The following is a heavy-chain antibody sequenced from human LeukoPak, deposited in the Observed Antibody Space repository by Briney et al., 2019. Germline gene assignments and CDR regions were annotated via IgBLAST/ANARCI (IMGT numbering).Heavy chain of an antibody. CDR3: AKTGVYCSGGSCYPNWFDP. Sequence: PGGSLRLSCAASGFTFDSYGMNWVRQAPGKGLEWISSISSSSTYIYYADSVKGRFTISRDNAKNSLYLQMNSLRAEDTAVYYCAKTGVYCSGGSCYPNWFDPWGQGTLVTVSS. CDR1: GFTFDSYG. J-gene: IGHJ5*02. D-gene: IGHD2-15*01. V-gene: IGHV3-21*01. CDR2: ISSSSTYI.